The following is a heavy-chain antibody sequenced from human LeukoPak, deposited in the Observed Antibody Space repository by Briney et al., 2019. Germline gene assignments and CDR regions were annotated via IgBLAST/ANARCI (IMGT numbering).Heavy chain of an antibody. V-gene: IGHV1-8*01. CDR3: ARAGYDGSGYYSY. J-gene: IGHJ4*02. CDR1: GYTFTSYD. CDR2: MNPNSGNT. Sequence: GASVKVSCKASGYTFTSYDINWVRQATGQGLEWMGWMNPNSGNTGYAQKFQGRVTMTRDTSTSTVYMEVSSLRSEDTAVYYCARAGYDGSGYYSYWGQGTLVTVSS. D-gene: IGHD3-22*01.